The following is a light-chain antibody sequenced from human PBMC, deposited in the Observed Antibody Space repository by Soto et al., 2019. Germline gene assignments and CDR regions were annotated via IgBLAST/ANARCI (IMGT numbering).Light chain of an antibody. Sequence: DIQMTHSPSSLSASVGDRVTITCQASQDISNYLNWYQQKPGKAPKLLIYDASNLETGVPSRFSGSGSGTDFTFTISSLQPEDIATYYCQQYDNLPFGQGTKVDIK. CDR3: QQYDNLP. J-gene: IGKJ1*01. CDR1: QDISNY. CDR2: DAS. V-gene: IGKV1-33*01.